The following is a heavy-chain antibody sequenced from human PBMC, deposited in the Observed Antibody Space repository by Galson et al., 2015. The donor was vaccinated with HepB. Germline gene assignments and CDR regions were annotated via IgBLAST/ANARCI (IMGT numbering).Heavy chain of an antibody. CDR1: GYTFTSYG. V-gene: IGHV1-18*04. J-gene: IGHJ6*02. D-gene: IGHD2-15*01. CDR2: ISAYNGNT. Sequence: SVKVSCKASGYTFTSYGISWVRQAPGQGLEWMGWISAYNGNTNYAQKLQGRVTMTTDTSTSTAYMELRSLRSDDTAVYYCAREGARDCSGGSCYSVLYYYYGMDVWGQGTTVTVSS. CDR3: AREGARDCSGGSCYSVLYYYYGMDV.